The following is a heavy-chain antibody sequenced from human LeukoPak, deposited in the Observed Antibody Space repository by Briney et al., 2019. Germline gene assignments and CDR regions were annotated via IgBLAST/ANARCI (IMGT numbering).Heavy chain of an antibody. CDR2: ISGSGGST. Sequence: GGSLRLSCAASGFTFSSYAMSWVRQAPGKGLEWVSAISGSGGSTYYADSVKGRFTISRDNSKNTLYLQMNSLRAEDTAVYYCAKDGKLKWELPPKEDSDAFDIWGQGTMVTVSS. V-gene: IGHV3-23*01. CDR3: AKDGKLKWELPPKEDSDAFDI. CDR1: GFTFSSYA. D-gene: IGHD1-26*01. J-gene: IGHJ3*02.